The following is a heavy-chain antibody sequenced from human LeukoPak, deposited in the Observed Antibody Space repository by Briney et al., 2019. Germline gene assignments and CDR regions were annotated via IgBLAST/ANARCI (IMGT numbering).Heavy chain of an antibody. V-gene: IGHV3-23*01. CDR1: GFTFSNYV. CDR3: VKVGGCGGWYWSP. J-gene: IGHJ5*02. D-gene: IGHD6-19*01. Sequence: GGSLRLSCTGSGFTFSNYVMSWVRQAPGKRLEWVSGISDSGDDTDYADSVKGRFTISRDNSKNTLFSQMNILRVEDTAGYYCVKVGGCGGWYWSPWGQGTLVTVSS. CDR2: ISDSGDDT.